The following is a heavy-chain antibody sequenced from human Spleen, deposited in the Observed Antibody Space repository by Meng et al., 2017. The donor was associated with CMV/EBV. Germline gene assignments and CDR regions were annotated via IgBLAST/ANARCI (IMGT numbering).Heavy chain of an antibody. CDR3: ARDEWSSSWDSEGIDP. D-gene: IGHD6-13*01. J-gene: IGHJ5*02. Sequence: SETLSLTCTVSGGSISGYYWTWIRQPPGKGLEWIGYIYYDGRTNYNPSLKSLVTISVDTSKKQFSLDLNSVTAADTAVYYGARDEWSSSWDSEGIDPWGQGTLVTVSS. V-gene: IGHV4-59*01. CDR1: GGSISGYY. CDR2: IYYDGRT.